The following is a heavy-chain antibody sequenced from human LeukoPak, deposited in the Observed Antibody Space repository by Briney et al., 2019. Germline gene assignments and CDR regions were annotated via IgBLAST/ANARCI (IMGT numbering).Heavy chain of an antibody. Sequence: SETLSLTCTVSGGSISSSSYYWGWIRQPPGKGLEWIGSIYYSGRTYYNPSLKRRVTISVDTSKNQFSLKLSSVTAADTAVYYCATGQYYSGASYNTFDYWGQGTLVTVSS. CDR3: ATGQYYSGASYNTFDY. CDR1: GGSISSSSYY. D-gene: IGHD3-10*01. J-gene: IGHJ4*02. V-gene: IGHV4-39*01. CDR2: IYYSGRT.